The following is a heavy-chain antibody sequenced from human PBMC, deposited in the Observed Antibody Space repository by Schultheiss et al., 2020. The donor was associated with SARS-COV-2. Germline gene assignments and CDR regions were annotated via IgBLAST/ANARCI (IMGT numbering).Heavy chain of an antibody. Sequence: GSLRLSCTVSGGSISSYYWSWIRQPAGKGLEWIGRIYTSGSTNYNPSLKSRVTMSVDTSKNQFSLKLSSVTAADTAVYYCARVRHYYGSGRVFDIWGQGTMVTVSS. CDR2: IYTSGST. CDR3: ARVRHYYGSGRVFDI. V-gene: IGHV4-4*07. J-gene: IGHJ3*02. D-gene: IGHD3-10*01. CDR1: GGSISSYY.